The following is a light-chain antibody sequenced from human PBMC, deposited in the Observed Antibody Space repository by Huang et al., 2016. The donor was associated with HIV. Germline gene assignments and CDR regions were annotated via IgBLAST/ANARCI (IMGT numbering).Light chain of an antibody. J-gene: IGKJ5*01. CDR2: LSS. V-gene: IGKV2-28*01. CDR1: QSLLHSHGYNY. Sequence: IVITQSPLSLPVTPGEPASISCRSSQSLLHSHGYNYLDWYVQKPGQAPQLLISLSSNRAYGDPDRFSASGSVTDFTLKISRVQAEDVGVYFCMQALQTPRTFGQGTRLGIK. CDR3: MQALQTPRT.